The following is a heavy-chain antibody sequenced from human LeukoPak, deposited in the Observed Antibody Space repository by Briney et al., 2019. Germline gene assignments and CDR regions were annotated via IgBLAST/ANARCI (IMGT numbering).Heavy chain of an antibody. CDR2: INPNSGGT. V-gene: IGHV1-2*02. Sequence: ASVKVSCKASGYTFTGYYMHWVRQAPGQGLEWMGWINPNSGGTNYAQKLQGRVTMTRDTSISPASMELSRLRSDDTAVYYCARVPFLGVYCGGDCSIDYWGQGTLVTVSS. CDR3: ARVPFLGVYCGGDCSIDY. CDR1: GYTFTGYY. J-gene: IGHJ4*02. D-gene: IGHD2-21*01.